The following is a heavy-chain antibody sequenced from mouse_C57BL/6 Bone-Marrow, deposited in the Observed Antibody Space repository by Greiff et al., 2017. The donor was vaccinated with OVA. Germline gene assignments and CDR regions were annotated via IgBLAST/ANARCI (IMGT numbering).Heavy chain of an antibody. Sequence: VQLQQSGAELMKPGASVKLSCKATGYTFTGYWIEWVKQRPGHGLEWIGEILPGSGSTNYNEKFKGKATFPADTSSNTAYMQLSSLTTEHSAIYYCARSLNYYGSSSFGYWGQGTTLTVSS. D-gene: IGHD1-1*01. J-gene: IGHJ2*01. CDR1: GYTFTGYW. CDR2: ILPGSGST. V-gene: IGHV1-9*01. CDR3: ARSLNYYGSSSFGY.